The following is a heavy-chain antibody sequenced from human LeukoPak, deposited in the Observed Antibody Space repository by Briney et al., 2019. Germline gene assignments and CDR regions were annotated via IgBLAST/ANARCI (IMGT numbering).Heavy chain of an antibody. CDR1: GFTFRNYA. V-gene: IGHV3-23*01. J-gene: IGHJ4*02. CDR3: AKGGGEDWPFDY. CDR2: LSVGGTT. D-gene: IGHD3-16*01. Sequence: GGSLRLSCAASGFTFRNYAMSWVRQAPGKGLEWVSTLSVGGTTYYADSVRGRFTIPRDNSKNTLYLQMNSLRAEDTAIYYCAKGGGEDWPFDYWARGTLVTVSS.